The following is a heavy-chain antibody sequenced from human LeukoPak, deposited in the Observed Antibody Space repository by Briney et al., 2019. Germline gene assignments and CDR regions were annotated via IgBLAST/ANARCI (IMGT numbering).Heavy chain of an antibody. J-gene: IGHJ4*02. V-gene: IGHV4-34*01. CDR2: INHSGST. CDR3: ARGGYCGGDCYFYY. Sequence: SETLSLTCAVYGGSFSGYYWSWIRQPPGKGLEWIGEINHSGSTNYNPSLKSRVTISVDTSKNQFSLKLSSVAAADTAVYYCARGGYCGGDCYFYYWGQGTLVTVSS. D-gene: IGHD2-21*02. CDR1: GGSFSGYY.